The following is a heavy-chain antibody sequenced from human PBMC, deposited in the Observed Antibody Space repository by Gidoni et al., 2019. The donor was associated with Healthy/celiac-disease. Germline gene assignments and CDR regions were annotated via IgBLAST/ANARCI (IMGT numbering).Heavy chain of an antibody. D-gene: IGHD6-6*01. V-gene: IGHV1-69*12. CDR2: IIPIFGKA. J-gene: IGHJ6*02. CDR3: ASDSEYSSSGMDV. Sequence: HVQRMQSGGEKKTAGSSVQAACEVYAGTFSSYAISWVRQPPGQGREWVGGIIPIFGKANYAQKFQGRVTITADESTSTAYMELSSLRSEDTAVYYCASDSEYSSSGMDVWGQGTTVTVSS. CDR1: AGTFSSYA.